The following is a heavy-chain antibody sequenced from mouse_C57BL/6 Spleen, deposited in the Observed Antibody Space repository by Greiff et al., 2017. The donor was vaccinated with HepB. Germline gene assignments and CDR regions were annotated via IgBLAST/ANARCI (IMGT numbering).Heavy chain of an antibody. V-gene: IGHV5-17*01. J-gene: IGHJ4*01. CDR3: AKGHPMDY. CDR2: ISSGSSTL. CDR1: GFTFSDYG. Sequence: EVKVVESGGGLVKPGGSLKLSCAASGFTFSDYGMHWVRQAPEKGLEWVAYISSGSSTLYYADTVKGRFTISRDNAKHTLFLQMTSLRSEDTAMYYCAKGHPMDYWGQGTSVTVSS.